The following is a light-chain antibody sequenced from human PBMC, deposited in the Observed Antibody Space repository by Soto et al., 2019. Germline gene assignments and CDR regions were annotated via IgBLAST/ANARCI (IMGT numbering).Light chain of an antibody. V-gene: IGKV3-20*01. J-gene: IGKJ4*01. Sequence: ENVLTQSPGTLSLSPGERASLSCRASQSVSSSYLAWYQQKPGQAPRLLIDGASSKATGIPDRFSGSGSGTDFTLTISRLEPEDFAVYYCQQYGTSPLTFGGGTQVEIK. CDR2: GAS. CDR3: QQYGTSPLT. CDR1: QSVSSSY.